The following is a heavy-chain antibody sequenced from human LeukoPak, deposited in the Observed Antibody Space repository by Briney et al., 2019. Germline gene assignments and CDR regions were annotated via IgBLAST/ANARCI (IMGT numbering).Heavy chain of an antibody. V-gene: IGHV3-30*03. CDR2: ISYDGSNK. CDR3: ASEISYQLLIPNPFDY. CDR1: GFTFSSYG. J-gene: IGHJ4*02. D-gene: IGHD2-2*01. Sequence: PGRSLRLSCAAFGFTFSSYGMHWVRQAPGKGLEWVADISYDGSNKYYADSVKGRFTISRDNSKNTLYLQMNSLRAEDTAVYYCASEISYQLLIPNPFDYWGQGTLVTVSS.